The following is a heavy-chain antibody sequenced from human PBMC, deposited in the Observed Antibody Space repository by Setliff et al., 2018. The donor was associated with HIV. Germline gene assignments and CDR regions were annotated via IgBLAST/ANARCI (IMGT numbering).Heavy chain of an antibody. Sequence: ASETLSLTCTVSGGSINSANYYWSWIRLPAGKGLEWVGRIYASGNTNYNPSLKSRVTISLDTSKMQFSLRLTSVTAADTAVYYCATLDPSGGNFLAYWGQGTLVTVSS. D-gene: IGHD2-21*02. CDR1: GGSINSANYY. CDR3: ATLDPSGGNFLAY. J-gene: IGHJ4*02. CDR2: IYASGNT. V-gene: IGHV4-61*02.